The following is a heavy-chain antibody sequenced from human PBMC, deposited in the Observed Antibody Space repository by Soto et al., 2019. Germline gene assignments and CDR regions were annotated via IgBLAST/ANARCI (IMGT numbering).Heavy chain of an antibody. CDR2: INHSGST. D-gene: IGHD4-17*01. CDR1: GGSFSGYY. CDR3: AMDSYGDYGQSYYYYGMDV. J-gene: IGHJ6*02. V-gene: IGHV4-34*01. Sequence: SETLSLTCAVYGGSFSGYYWSWIRQPPGKGLELIGEINHSGSTNYNPSLKSRVTISVDTSKNQFSLKLSSVTAADTAVYYCAMDSYGDYGQSYYYYGMDVWGQGTAVTVSS.